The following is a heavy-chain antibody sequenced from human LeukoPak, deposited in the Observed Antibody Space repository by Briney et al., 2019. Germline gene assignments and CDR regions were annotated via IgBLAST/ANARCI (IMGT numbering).Heavy chain of an antibody. CDR3: VKDTIFTVDPFDY. Sequence: GGPLRLSCEVSGLTFDRHGMHWVRQSPGQGLEWLTFKKYDGTTTDYEDSVKGRFTVPRDNSKNTLYLQMSNLRDEDTAVYYCVKDTIFTVDPFDYWGQGTLVTVSS. D-gene: IGHD3-3*02. CDR1: GLTFDRHG. V-gene: IGHV3-30*02. J-gene: IGHJ4*02. CDR2: KKYDGTTT.